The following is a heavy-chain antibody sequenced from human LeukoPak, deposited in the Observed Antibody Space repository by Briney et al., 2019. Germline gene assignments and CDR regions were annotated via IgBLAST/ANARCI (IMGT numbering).Heavy chain of an antibody. CDR2: INHSGST. J-gene: IGHJ4*02. D-gene: IGHD1-7*01. CDR3: ARATGTKVPPGY. Sequence: SETLSLTCAVYGGSFSGYYWSWIRQPPGKGLEWIGEINHSGSTNYNPSLKSRVTISVDTSKNQFSLKLSSVTAADTAVYYCARATGTKVPPGYWGQGTLVTVSS. V-gene: IGHV4-34*01. CDR1: GGSFSGYY.